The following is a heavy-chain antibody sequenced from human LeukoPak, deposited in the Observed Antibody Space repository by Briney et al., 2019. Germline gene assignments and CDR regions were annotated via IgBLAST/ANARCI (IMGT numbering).Heavy chain of an antibody. CDR2: IIPILGIA. J-gene: IGHJ4*02. CDR1: GGTFSSYA. CDR3: ARDRKTFYYGSGSYLDYFDY. V-gene: IGHV1-69*04. Sequence: SVKVSCKAPGGTFSSYAISWVRQAPGQGLEWMGRIIPILGIANYAQKFQGRVTITADKSTSTAYMELSSLRSADTAVYYCARDRKTFYYGSGSYLDYFDYWGQGTLVTVSS. D-gene: IGHD3-10*01.